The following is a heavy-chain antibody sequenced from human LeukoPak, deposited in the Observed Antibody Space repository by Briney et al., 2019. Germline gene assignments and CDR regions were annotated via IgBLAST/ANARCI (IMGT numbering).Heavy chain of an antibody. CDR1: GGSISSYY. D-gene: IGHD3-22*01. J-gene: IGHJ2*01. CDR3: VRRADYYDSSGYFSWYFDL. Sequence: SETLSLTCTVSGGSISSYYWSWIRQPPGKGLEWIGYIYYSGSTNYNPSLKSRVTISVDTSKNQFSLKLSSVTAADTAVYYCVRRADYYDSSGYFSWYFDLWGRGTLVTVSS. V-gene: IGHV4-59*08. CDR2: IYYSGST.